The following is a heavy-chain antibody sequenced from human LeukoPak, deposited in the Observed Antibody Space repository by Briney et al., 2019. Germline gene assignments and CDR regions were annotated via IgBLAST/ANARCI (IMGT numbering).Heavy chain of an antibody. J-gene: IGHJ4*02. CDR2: IIPIFGTA. Sequence: SVNVSCKASGGTFSSYAISWVRQAPGQGLEWMGGIIPIFGTANYAQKIQGRVTITADESTSTAYMELSSLRSEDTAVYYCARGRGYYYDSTTPAGYWGQGTLVTVSS. CDR1: GGTFSSYA. D-gene: IGHD3-22*01. V-gene: IGHV1-69*01. CDR3: ARGRGYYYDSTTPAGY.